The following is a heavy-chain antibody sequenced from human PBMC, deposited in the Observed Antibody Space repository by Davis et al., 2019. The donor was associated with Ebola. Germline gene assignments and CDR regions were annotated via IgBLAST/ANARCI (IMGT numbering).Heavy chain of an antibody. V-gene: IGHV1-2*06. CDR2: INPNSGGT. CDR3: AKLDTAMVTWKPFDY. J-gene: IGHJ4*02. D-gene: IGHD5-18*01. CDR1: GYTFTGYY. Sequence: AASVKVSCKASGYTFTGYYMHWVRQAPGQGLEWMGRINPNSGGTNYAQKFQGRVTMTRDTSISTAYMELSSLRSEDTAVYYCAKLDTAMVTWKPFDYWGQGTLVTVSS.